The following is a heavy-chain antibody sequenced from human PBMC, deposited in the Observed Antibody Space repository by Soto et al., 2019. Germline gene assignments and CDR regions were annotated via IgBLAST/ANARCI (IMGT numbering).Heavy chain of an antibody. V-gene: IGHV3-23*01. CDR3: AKGGVLRFLEWTLY. CDR2: ISGSGGST. CDR1: GFTFSSYA. Sequence: GGSLRLSCAASGFTFSSYAMSWVRQAPGKGLEWVSAISGSGGSTYYADSVKGRFTISRDNSKNTLYLQMNSLRAEDTAVYYCAKGGVLRFLEWTLYWGQGTLVTVPQ. D-gene: IGHD3-3*01. J-gene: IGHJ4*02.